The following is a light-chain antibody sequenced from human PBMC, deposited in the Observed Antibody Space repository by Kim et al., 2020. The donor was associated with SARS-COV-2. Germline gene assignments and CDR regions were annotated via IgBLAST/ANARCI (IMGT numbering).Light chain of an antibody. CDR1: SSNIGSYD. CDR2: ADK. CDR3: QSYDSSLSDSWV. V-gene: IGLV1-40*01. Sequence: QRVTISCTGSSSNIGSYDVHWYQQLPGTAPQLLIFADKFRPSGVPDRFSGSKSGTSASLAITGLQAEDEADYYCQSYDSSLSDSWVFGGGTKVTVL. J-gene: IGLJ3*02.